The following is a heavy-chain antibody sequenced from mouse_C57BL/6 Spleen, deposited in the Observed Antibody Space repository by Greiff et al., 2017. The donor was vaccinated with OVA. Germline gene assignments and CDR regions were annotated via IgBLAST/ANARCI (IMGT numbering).Heavy chain of an antibody. V-gene: IGHV5-17*01. D-gene: IGHD2-5*01. J-gene: IGHJ2*01. CDR2: ISSGSSTI. Sequence: EVQLQESGGGLVKPGGSLKLSCAASGFTFSDYGMHWVRQAPEKGLEWVAYISSGSSTIYYADTVKGRFTISRDNAKNTLFLQMTSLRSEDTAMYYCARSSNYYFDYWGQGTTLTVSS. CDR1: GFTFSDYG. CDR3: ARSSNYYFDY.